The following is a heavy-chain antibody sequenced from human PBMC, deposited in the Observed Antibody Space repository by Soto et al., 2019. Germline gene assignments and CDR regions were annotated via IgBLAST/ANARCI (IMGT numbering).Heavy chain of an antibody. J-gene: IGHJ6*02. CDR1: GYPFTHYG. CDR2: ISPFNGNT. V-gene: IGHV1-18*01. D-gene: IGHD3-16*01. Sequence: ASVKVSCKSSGYPFTHYGITWIRQAPGQGLEWMGWISPFNGNTNYGQTLQGRVTLTTETSTSTVYMELRSLRSDDTAVCYCARDQSFDRTYYYGLDVWGQGTTVTVSS. CDR3: ARDQSFDRTYYYGLDV.